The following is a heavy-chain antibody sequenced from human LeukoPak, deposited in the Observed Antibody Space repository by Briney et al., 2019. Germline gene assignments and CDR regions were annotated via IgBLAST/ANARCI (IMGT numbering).Heavy chain of an antibody. J-gene: IGHJ4*02. D-gene: IGHD3-10*01. Sequence: GGSLRLSCAASGFTFDDYAMHWVRQAPGKGLEWVSGISGNGGSIGYADSVKGRFTISRDNSKNSLYLQMNSLRAEDTALYYCAKGGFGELFDPDFDYWGQGTLVTVSS. V-gene: IGHV3-9*01. CDR1: GFTFDDYA. CDR3: AKGGFGELFDPDFDY. CDR2: ISGNGGSI.